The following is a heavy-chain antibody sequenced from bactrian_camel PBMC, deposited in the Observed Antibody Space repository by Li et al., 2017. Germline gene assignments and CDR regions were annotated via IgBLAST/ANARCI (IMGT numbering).Heavy chain of an antibody. CDR3: VKHMSRLIVVVVSAT. CDR1: GDTICRYT. J-gene: IGHJ6*01. CDR2: ISNDANR. Sequence: HVQLVESGGGSVQDGGSLTLSCVASGDTICRYTMSWYRQAPGKEREFVSEISNDANRRYADSVKGRFTISRDNAKNTFYLQMNSLKPEDTAVYYCVKHMSRLIVVVVSATWGQGTQVTVS. V-gene: IGHV3S55*01. D-gene: IGHD2*01.